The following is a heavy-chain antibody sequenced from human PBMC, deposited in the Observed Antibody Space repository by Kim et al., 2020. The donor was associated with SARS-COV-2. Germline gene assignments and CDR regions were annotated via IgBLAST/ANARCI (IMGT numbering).Heavy chain of an antibody. D-gene: IGHD6-13*01. J-gene: IGHJ6*02. CDR3: ARGFQQLDHYYYGMDV. Sequence: VKGRFTISRDNSKNTRYLQMNSLSAEETAVYYCARGFQQLDHYYYGMDVWGQGTTGTVSS. V-gene: IGHV3-53*01.